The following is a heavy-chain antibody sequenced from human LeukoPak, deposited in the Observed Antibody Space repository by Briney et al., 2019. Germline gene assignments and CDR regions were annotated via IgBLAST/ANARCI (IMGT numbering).Heavy chain of an antibody. J-gene: IGHJ4*02. V-gene: IGHV3-48*02. Sequence: GGSLRLSCSASGFTFSIFTMNWVRQAPGKGLEWVSCISGGSSTIYYADSLKGRFTISRDNAKNSLYLQINSLRDEDTAVYYCAGDRGGSYYDYWGQGTLVTVSS. CDR1: GFTFSIFT. D-gene: IGHD1-26*01. CDR3: AGDRGGSYYDY. CDR2: ISGGSSTI.